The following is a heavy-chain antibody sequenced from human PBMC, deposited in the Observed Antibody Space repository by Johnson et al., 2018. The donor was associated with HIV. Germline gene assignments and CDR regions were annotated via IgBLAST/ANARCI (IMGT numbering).Heavy chain of an antibody. CDR3: ARDRVPAAIGLAYRGAFDI. CDR2: ISYDGSNK. CDR1: GFTFSSYA. D-gene: IGHD2-2*02. V-gene: IGHV3-30*04. Sequence: QVQLVESGGGVVQPGRSLRLSCAASGFTFSSYAMHWVRQAPGKGLEWVAVISYDGSNKYYADSVKGRFTISRDNSKNTLYLQMNSLRAEDTAVYYCARDRVPAAIGLAYRGAFDIGGQGTMVTVSS. J-gene: IGHJ3*02.